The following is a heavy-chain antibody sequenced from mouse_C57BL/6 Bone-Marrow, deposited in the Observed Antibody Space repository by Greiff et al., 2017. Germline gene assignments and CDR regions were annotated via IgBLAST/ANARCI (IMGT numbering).Heavy chain of an antibody. J-gene: IGHJ3*01. CDR1: GFTFSDYG. Sequence: EVHLVASGGGLVKPGGSLKLSCAASGFTFSDYGMHWVRQAPEKGLEWVAYISSGSSTIYYADTVKGRFTISRDNAKNTLFLQMTSLRSEDTAMYYCARRNDYGFAYWGQGTLVTVSA. D-gene: IGHD2-4*01. V-gene: IGHV5-17*01. CDR2: ISSGSSTI. CDR3: ARRNDYGFAY.